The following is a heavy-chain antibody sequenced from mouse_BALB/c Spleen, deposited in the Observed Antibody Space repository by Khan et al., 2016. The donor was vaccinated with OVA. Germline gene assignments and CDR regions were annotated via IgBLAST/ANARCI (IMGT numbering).Heavy chain of an antibody. D-gene: IGHD3-2*02. CDR3: AREEALYYFDY. V-gene: IGHV1S132*01. Sequence: QVQLQQSGPELVRPGTSVRLSCKTSGYIFTSYWIHWVKQRSGQGLEWIARIYPGTDNTYYNETFKDKATLTADKSSSTAYLQFSSLKSEDSAVFFCAREEALYYFDYWGQGTTVTVSS. J-gene: IGHJ2*01. CDR2: IYPGTDNT. CDR1: GYIFTSYW.